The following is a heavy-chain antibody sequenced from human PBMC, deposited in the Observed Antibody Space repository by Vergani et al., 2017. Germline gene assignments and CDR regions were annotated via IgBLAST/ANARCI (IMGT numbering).Heavy chain of an antibody. V-gene: IGHV4-59*01. D-gene: IGHD3-10*01. J-gene: IGHJ3*02. CDR3: ARALTMVRGPPDAFDI. Sequence: QVQLQQWGAGLLKPSETLSLTCTVSGGSISSYYWSWIRQPPGKGLEWIGYIYYSGSTNYNPSLKSRVTISVDTSKNQFSLKLSSVTAADTAVYYCARALTMVRGPPDAFDIWGQGTMVTVSS. CDR1: GGSISSYY. CDR2: IYYSGST.